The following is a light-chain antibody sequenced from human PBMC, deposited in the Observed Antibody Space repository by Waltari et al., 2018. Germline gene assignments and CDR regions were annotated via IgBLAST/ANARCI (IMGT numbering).Light chain of an antibody. CDR2: DVS. J-gene: IGLJ2*01. CDR1: RRDLGGNNY. CDR3: SSYISSSTLEL. Sequence: QSALTPPAPVSGSPGQSITLPATGPRRDLGGNNYVSCYQQHPGKAPKLMVYDVSNRPSGVSNRFSGSKSGNTASLTISGLQAEDEADYYCSSYISSSTLELFGGGTSLTVL. V-gene: IGLV2-14*03.